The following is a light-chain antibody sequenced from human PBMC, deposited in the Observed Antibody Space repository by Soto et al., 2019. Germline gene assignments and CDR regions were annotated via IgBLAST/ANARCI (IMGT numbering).Light chain of an antibody. CDR3: LSYTSANTRV. CDR1: SSDVGGYNY. CDR2: EVS. V-gene: IGLV2-14*01. Sequence: QSVLTQPASVSGSPGQSITISCTGSSSDVGGYNYVSWYQQYPGRSPKLMIFEVSLRPAGVSNRFSGSKSGNTASLNISGLQSEDEADYYCLSYTSANTRVFGGGTKLTVL. J-gene: IGLJ3*02.